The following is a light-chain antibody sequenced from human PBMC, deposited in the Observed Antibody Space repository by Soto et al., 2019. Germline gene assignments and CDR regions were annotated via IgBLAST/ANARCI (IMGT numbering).Light chain of an antibody. CDR3: VLYVGSGIVV. CDR1: SGSVSTSNY. J-gene: IGLJ2*01. CDR2: STN. Sequence: AVVTQEPSFSVSPGGTVTLTCGLSSGSVSTSNYPSWYQQTPGQAPRTLVYSTNTRSSGVTDRFSGSILGNKAALTITGAQADDESDYYCVLYVGSGIVVFGGGTQLTVL. V-gene: IGLV8-61*01.